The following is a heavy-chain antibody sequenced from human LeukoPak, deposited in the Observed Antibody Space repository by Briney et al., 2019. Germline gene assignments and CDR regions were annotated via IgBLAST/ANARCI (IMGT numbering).Heavy chain of an antibody. CDR2: IKQDGSEK. CDR3: AKRSPDIVVVPAAGYYYYYYMDV. D-gene: IGHD2-2*01. J-gene: IGHJ6*03. CDR1: GFTFSSYW. Sequence: PGGSLRLSCAASGFTFSSYWMSWVRQAPGKGLEWVADIKQDGSEKYYVDSVKGRFTISRDNAKNSLYLQMNSLRAEDTAVYYCAKRSPDIVVVPAAGYYYYYYMDVWGKGTTVTVSS. V-gene: IGHV3-7*03.